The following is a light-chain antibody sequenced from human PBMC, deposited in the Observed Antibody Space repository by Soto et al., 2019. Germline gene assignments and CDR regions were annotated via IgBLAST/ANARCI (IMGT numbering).Light chain of an antibody. Sequence: EIVLTQSPGTLSLSPGERATLSFSASQSVTSSYLAWYQQKPGQAPRLLMYAASSRATGIPDRFSGSGSGTDFTLTISRLEAEDFAVYYCQQSSSSPITFGQGTRLEIK. CDR1: QSVTSSY. J-gene: IGKJ5*01. CDR3: QQSSSSPIT. CDR2: AAS. V-gene: IGKV3-20*01.